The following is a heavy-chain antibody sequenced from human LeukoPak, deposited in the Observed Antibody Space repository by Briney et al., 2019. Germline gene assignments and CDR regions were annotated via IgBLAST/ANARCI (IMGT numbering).Heavy chain of an antibody. J-gene: IGHJ4*02. CDR3: ARDDYGDSTDY. CDR2: IYHSGST. V-gene: IGHV4-4*02. Sequence: WMGWVRQAPGKGLEWSGEIYHSGSTNYNPSLKSRVTISVDKSKNQFSLKLSSVTAADTAVYYCARDDYGDSTDYWGQGTLVTVSS. CDR1: W. D-gene: IGHD4-17*01.